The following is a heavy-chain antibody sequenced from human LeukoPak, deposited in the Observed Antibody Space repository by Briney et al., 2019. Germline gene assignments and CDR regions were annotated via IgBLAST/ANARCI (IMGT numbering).Heavy chain of an antibody. CDR2: IYYNGDT. D-gene: IGHD5-18*01. Sequence: SWVRQPPGKGLEWIGYIYYNGDTNYNPSLKSRVIISIDTSSNQFSLRLNSMTAADTAVYYCARVLRAASWRSYDYWGQGSLVTVSS. V-gene: IGHV4-59*01. CDR3: ARVLRAASWRSYDY. J-gene: IGHJ4*02.